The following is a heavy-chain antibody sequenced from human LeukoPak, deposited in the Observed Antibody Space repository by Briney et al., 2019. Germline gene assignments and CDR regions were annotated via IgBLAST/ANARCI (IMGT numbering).Heavy chain of an antibody. V-gene: IGHV3-30*02. CDR2: IRYDGSNK. CDR3: ANDLARYCSSTSCYAGAFDI. Sequence: PGGSLRLSCAASGFTFSSYGMHWLRQAPGKGLEWVAFIRYDGSNKYYADSVKGRFTISRDNSKNTLYLQMNSLRAEDTAVYYCANDLARYCSSTSCYAGAFDIWGQGTMVTVSS. CDR1: GFTFSSYG. D-gene: IGHD2-2*01. J-gene: IGHJ3*02.